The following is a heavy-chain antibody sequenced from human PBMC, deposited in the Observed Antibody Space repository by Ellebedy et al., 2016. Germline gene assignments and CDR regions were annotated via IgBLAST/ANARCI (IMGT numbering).Heavy chain of an antibody. CDR2: IIPILGIA. CDR1: GGTFSSYA. CDR3: ARTQRDGYNLAALDY. D-gene: IGHD5-24*01. Sequence: SVKVSCXASGGTFSSYAISWVRQAPGQGLEWMGRIIPILGIANYAQKFQGRVTITADKSTSTAYMELSSLRSDDTAVYYCARTQRDGYNLAALDYWGQGTLVTVSS. V-gene: IGHV1-69*04. J-gene: IGHJ4*02.